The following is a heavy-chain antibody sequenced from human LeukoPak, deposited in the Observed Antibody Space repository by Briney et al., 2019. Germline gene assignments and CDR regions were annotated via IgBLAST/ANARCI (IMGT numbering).Heavy chain of an antibody. CDR2: ITSNGGST. Sequence: GGSLRLSCAASGFTFSTYDINWVRQAPGKGLVWVSRITSNGGSTTYADSVKGRLTISRDNAKNTLYLQISSLRAEDTAVYYCARGGSEFDYWGQGTLVTVSS. V-gene: IGHV3-74*01. J-gene: IGHJ4*02. CDR1: GFTFSTYD. CDR3: ARGGSEFDY.